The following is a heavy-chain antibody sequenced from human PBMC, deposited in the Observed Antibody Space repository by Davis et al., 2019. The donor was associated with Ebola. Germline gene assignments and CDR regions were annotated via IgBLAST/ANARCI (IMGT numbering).Heavy chain of an antibody. CDR2: ITSSSRYI. CDR3: ARRVYDSSGLYYFDY. Sequence: GGSLRLSCAASGFTFSSFSIHWVRQAPGKGLEWVSSITSSSRYIYYADSVKGRFTVSRDNAKNSLYLQMNSRRAEDTALYYCARRVYDSSGLYYFDYWGHGTPVTVSS. CDR1: GFTFSSFS. J-gene: IGHJ4*01. V-gene: IGHV3-21*04. D-gene: IGHD3-22*01.